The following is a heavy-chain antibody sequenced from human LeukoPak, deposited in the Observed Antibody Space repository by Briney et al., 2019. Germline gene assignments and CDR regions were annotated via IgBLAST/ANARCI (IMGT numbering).Heavy chain of an antibody. J-gene: IGHJ4*02. CDR2: IYYSGST. V-gene: IGHV4-59*01. Sequence: SETLSLTCTVSGGTISDYYWSWIRQPPGERLEWIGNIYYSGSTNYNPSLKSRVTISVDTSKNQFSLKLTSVTAAETAVYYCARGKGWLPDYWGQGTLVTVSS. D-gene: IGHD5-24*01. CDR3: ARGKGWLPDY. CDR1: GGTISDYY.